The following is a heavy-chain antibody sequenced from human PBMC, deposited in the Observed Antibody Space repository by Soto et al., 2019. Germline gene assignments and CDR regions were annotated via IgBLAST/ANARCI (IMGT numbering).Heavy chain of an antibody. Sequence: QVQLQQWGAGLLKPSETLSLTCAVYGGSFSGYYWRWLRQPPGKGLEWIGEINHRGSTNYNPSLKSRVTISVDTSKNQFSLKLSAVTAADTAVYYWARGPRVTIFGVVKHWFDPWGQGTLVTVSS. CDR1: GGSFSGYY. CDR3: ARGPRVTIFGVVKHWFDP. D-gene: IGHD3-3*01. CDR2: INHRGST. J-gene: IGHJ5*02. V-gene: IGHV4-34*01.